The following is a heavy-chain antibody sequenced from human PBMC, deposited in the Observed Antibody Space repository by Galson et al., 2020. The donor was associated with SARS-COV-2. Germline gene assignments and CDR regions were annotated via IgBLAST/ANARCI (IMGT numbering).Heavy chain of an antibody. CDR2: IYYSGST. J-gene: IGHJ4*02. CDR1: GGSISSSSYY. V-gene: IGHV4-39*07. Sequence: TLSLTCTVSGGSISSSSYYWGWIRQPPGKGLEWIGSIYYSGSTYYNPSLKSRVTISVDTSKNQFSLKLSSVTAADTAVYYCARAQITYYDILTGYYKRGYFDYWGQGTLVTVSS. D-gene: IGHD3-9*01. CDR3: ARAQITYYDILTGYYKRGYFDY.